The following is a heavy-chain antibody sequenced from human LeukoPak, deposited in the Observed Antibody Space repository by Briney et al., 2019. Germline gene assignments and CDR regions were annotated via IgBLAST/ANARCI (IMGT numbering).Heavy chain of an antibody. V-gene: IGHV3-23*01. CDR3: AKDRPRRNIAAAGTLANY. J-gene: IGHJ4*02. CDR1: GFTLRSNA. Sequence: GGSLRLSGAAAGFTLRSNARGGVGQAQGKGGEGGSAISGSGGSTYYADSVKARFTISRDNSKNTLYLQMTSLRAEDTAVYYCAKDRPRRNIAAAGTLANYWGQGTLVTVSS. CDR2: ISGSGGST. D-gene: IGHD6-13*01.